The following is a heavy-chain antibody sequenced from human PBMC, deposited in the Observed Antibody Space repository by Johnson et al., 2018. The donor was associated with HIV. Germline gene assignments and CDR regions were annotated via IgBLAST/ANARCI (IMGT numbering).Heavy chain of an antibody. D-gene: IGHD5-18*01. J-gene: IGHJ3*02. CDR1: GFTVSSNY. V-gene: IGHV3-48*01. CDR3: AIDGRDLVTRGAFDI. CDR2: ISSSGSTI. Sequence: VQLVESGGGVVQPGRSLRLTCAASGFTVSSNYMSWVRQAPGKGLEWVSYISSSGSTIYYADSVKGRFTISRDNSNNMVYLQMDSLRPEDTAVYYCAIDGRDLVTRGAFDIWGQGTMVTVSS.